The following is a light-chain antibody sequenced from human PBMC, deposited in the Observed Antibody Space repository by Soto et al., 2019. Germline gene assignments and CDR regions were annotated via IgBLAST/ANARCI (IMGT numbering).Light chain of an antibody. CDR2: GAS. CDR1: QSISST. J-gene: IGKJ1*01. V-gene: IGKV3-15*01. CDR3: QQYNKWPLT. Sequence: EIVMTQSPATLSVSPGERATLSCWASQSISSTLAWYQHKPGQAPRLLLYGASTRATGIPARFSGSGSGTEFTLSISSLQSEDFAVYYCQQYNKWPLTFGQGTKVDIK.